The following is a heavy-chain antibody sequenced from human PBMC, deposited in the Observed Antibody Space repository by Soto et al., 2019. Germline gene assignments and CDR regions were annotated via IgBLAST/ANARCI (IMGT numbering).Heavy chain of an antibody. J-gene: IGHJ6*02. CDR2: ISYDGSNK. CDR3: AKEAEHGVDSGMDV. D-gene: IGHD5-12*01. CDR1: GFTFSSYG. V-gene: IGHV3-30*18. Sequence: GGSLRLSCAASGFTFSSYGMHWVRQAPGKGLEWVAVISYDGSNKYYADSVKGRFTISRDNSKNTLYLQMNSLRAEDTAVYYCAKEAEHGVDSGMDVWGQGTTVTVSS.